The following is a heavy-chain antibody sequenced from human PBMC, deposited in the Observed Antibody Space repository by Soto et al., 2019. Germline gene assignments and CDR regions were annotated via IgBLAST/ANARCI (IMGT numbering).Heavy chain of an antibody. CDR3: ARRVGGSNGMDV. V-gene: IGHV3-21*01. D-gene: IGHD2-2*01. Sequence: EVQLVESGGGLVKPGGSLRLSCAASGFTFSSYSMNWVRQAPGKGLEWVSSISSSSSYIYYADSVKGRFTISRDNAKNSLYLQMTSLRAEDTAVYYCARRVGGSNGMDVWGQGTTVTVSS. CDR1: GFTFSSYS. J-gene: IGHJ6*02. CDR2: ISSSSSYI.